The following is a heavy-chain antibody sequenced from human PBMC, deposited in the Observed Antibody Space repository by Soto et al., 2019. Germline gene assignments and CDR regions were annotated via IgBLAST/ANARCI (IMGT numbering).Heavy chain of an antibody. Sequence: QVQLVQSGAEEKKPGASVKVSCKASGNTFTSYAMHWVRQAPGQRLEWMGWINAGNGNTKYSQKFQGRVTITRDTSASTVYMELSSLRSEDTAVYYCASESYGAEFDYWGQGTLVTVSS. D-gene: IGHD4-17*01. V-gene: IGHV1-3*05. CDR3: ASESYGAEFDY. CDR2: INAGNGNT. CDR1: GNTFTSYA. J-gene: IGHJ4*02.